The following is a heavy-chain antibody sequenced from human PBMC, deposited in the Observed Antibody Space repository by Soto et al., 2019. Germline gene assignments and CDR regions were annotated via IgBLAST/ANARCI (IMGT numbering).Heavy chain of an antibody. CDR1: GGSINNYY. D-gene: IGHD1-26*01. CDR2: IYYTGTA. CDR3: ARVGGSSSPPLY. Sequence: ETLSLTCTVSGGSINNYYWSWIRQPPGKGLEWIGYIYYTGTANYNPSLKSRVAMSVDTSKSQFSLRLSSVTAADTAVYYCARVGGSSSPPLYWGQGTLVTVSS. J-gene: IGHJ4*02. V-gene: IGHV4-59*01.